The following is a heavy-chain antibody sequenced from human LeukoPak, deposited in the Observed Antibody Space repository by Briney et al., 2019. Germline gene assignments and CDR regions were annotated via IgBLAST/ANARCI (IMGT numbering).Heavy chain of an antibody. CDR2: IIPILGIA. CDR1: GGTFSSYA. J-gene: IGHJ4*02. V-gene: IGHV1-69*04. Sequence: SVKVSCKASGGTFSSYAISWVRQAPGQGLEWMGRIIPILGIANYAQKFQGRVTITADKSTSTAYMELSSLRSEDTAVYYCARALFKNYYGSESYYPDYWGQGTLVTVSS. D-gene: IGHD3-10*01. CDR3: ARALFKNYYGSESYYPDY.